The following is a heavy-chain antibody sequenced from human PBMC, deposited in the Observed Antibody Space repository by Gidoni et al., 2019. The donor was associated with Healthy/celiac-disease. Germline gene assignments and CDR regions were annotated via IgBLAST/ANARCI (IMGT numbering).Heavy chain of an antibody. CDR2: IYHSGRT. Sequence: QLQLQESGPGLVKPSQTLSLTCAVPGGSISSGGYSWSWIRQRPGKGLEWIGYIYHSGRTYYSPSLKSRVTISVDRSKSQFSLKRSTVTAADTAVYYCASGGGFAHFDIWGQGKMVTVSS. CDR1: GGSISSGGYS. CDR3: ASGGGFAHFDI. D-gene: IGHD3-10*01. J-gene: IGHJ3*02. V-gene: IGHV4-30-2*01.